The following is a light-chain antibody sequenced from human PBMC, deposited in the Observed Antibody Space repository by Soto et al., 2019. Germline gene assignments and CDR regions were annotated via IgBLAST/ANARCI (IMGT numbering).Light chain of an antibody. Sequence: QSVLTQPPSASGTPGQRVTISCSGSSSNIGSHTVTWYQQVPGTAPKLLIFSHNQRPSGVPDRFSGSKSGTSASLAISGLQSHDEADYYCTACDARLNGQVFGGGTKLTVL. J-gene: IGLJ2*01. CDR1: SSNIGSHT. CDR3: TACDARLNGQV. V-gene: IGLV1-44*01. CDR2: SHN.